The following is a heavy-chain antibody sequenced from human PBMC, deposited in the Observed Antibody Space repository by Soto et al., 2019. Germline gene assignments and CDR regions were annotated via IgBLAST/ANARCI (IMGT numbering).Heavy chain of an antibody. CDR1: GYTFTSYG. Sequence: ASVKVSCKASGYTFTSYGISWVRQAPGQGLEWMGWISAYNGNTNYAQKLQGRVTMTTDTSTSTVYMELRSLRSDDTAVYYCARDPKPYYYYYGMDVWGQGTTVTVSS. V-gene: IGHV1-18*04. CDR2: ISAYNGNT. J-gene: IGHJ6*02. CDR3: ARDPKPYYYYYGMDV.